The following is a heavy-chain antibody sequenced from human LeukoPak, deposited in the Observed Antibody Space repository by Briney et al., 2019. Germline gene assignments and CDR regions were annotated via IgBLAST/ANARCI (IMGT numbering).Heavy chain of an antibody. V-gene: IGHV3-30*04. CDR1: GFTFSNFA. J-gene: IGHJ4*02. CDR2: VSYDGSYK. CDR3: AKGHGIC. Sequence: GRSLRLSCAATGFTFSNFAMHWVRQAPGKGLEWVAVVSYDGSYKYYADSVKGRFTISRDNSKNTLFLQMNSLRAEDTAVYYCAKGHGICWGQGTLVTVSS.